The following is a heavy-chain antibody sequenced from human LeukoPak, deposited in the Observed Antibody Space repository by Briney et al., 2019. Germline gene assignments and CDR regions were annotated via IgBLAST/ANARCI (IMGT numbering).Heavy chain of an antibody. CDR1: GDSISSYY. CDR3: ASADYFDY. CDR2: IYYSGST. V-gene: IGHV4-59*01. Sequence: SETLSLTCTVSGDSISSYYWSWIRQSPGKGLEWFGYIYYSGSTNYNPSLKSRVTISVDTSKNQFSLRLSSVTAADTAVYYCASADYFDYWGQGALVTVSS. J-gene: IGHJ4*02.